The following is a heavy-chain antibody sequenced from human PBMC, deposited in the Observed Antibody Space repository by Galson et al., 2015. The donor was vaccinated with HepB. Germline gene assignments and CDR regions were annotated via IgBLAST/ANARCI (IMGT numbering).Heavy chain of an antibody. CDR1: GYTLTELS. J-gene: IGHJ3*01. Sequence: SVKVSCKVSGYTLTELSMHWVRQAPGKGLEWMGGFDPENGETIYSEKFQGRVTMTEDTSTETAYMELSSLRSEDTAVYFCATEEIVEAFDVWGRGTMVTVSS. CDR3: ATEEIVEAFDV. D-gene: IGHD2/OR15-2a*01. CDR2: FDPENGET. V-gene: IGHV1-24*01.